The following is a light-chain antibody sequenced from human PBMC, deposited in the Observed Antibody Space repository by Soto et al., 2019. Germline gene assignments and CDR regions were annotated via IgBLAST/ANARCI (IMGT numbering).Light chain of an antibody. CDR3: QQRFSWPPT. V-gene: IGKV3-11*01. CDR2: DTS. J-gene: IGKJ4*01. CDR1: QSVSRY. Sequence: EIGLTQSPATLSLSPGERATLSCRASQSVSRYLAWYQQKPGQAPRLLIHDTSTRATGLPDTFSGSGSGTEFTLTISRLAPEDFAMYYCQQRFSWPPTFGGGTHVEIK.